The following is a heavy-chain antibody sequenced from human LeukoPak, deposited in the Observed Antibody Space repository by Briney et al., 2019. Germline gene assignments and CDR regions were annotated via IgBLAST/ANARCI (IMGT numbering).Heavy chain of an antibody. CDR2: IYYSGNT. D-gene: IGHD6-19*01. CDR1: GVSISSSNSY. CDR3: ARGTLYSGWSYYFDY. V-gene: IGHV4-39*02. Sequence: SETLSLTCTVSGVSISSSNSYWGWIRQPPGKGLEWIGSIYYSGNTYYKASLKSQVSISIDTSKNHFSLRLSSVTAADTAMYYCARGTLYSGWSYYFDYWGQGSQVTVSS. J-gene: IGHJ4*02.